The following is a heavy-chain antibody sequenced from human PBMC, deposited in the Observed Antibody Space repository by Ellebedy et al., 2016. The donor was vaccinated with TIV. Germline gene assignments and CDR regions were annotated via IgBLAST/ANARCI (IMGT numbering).Heavy chain of an antibody. J-gene: IGHJ6*02. V-gene: IGHV3-7*03. D-gene: IGHD3-22*01. CDR1: GFSFRSYW. CDR3: AREGAYGDYSPGYYGMDV. CDR2: MRQDGGDK. Sequence: GGSLRLSCVASGFSFRSYWMSWVRQAPGKGLEWVANMRQDGGDKYYVDSVKGRFTISRDNAKNSLYLQMNSLRVEDRAVYHCAREGAYGDYSPGYYGMDVWGQGTTVTVSS.